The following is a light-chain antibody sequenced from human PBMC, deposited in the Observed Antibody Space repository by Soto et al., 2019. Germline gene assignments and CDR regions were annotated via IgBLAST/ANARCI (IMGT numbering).Light chain of an antibody. CDR3: QPDNSYSEA. J-gene: IGKJ1*01. Sequence: DIQMTQSPSTLSGSVGDRVTITCRASQTISSWLAWYQQKPGKAPKLLIYKASTFKSGVTSRFSGSGSGTEFNLTISSLQPADVATYYCQPDNSYSEAFGQGTKVELK. V-gene: IGKV1-5*03. CDR2: KAS. CDR1: QTISSW.